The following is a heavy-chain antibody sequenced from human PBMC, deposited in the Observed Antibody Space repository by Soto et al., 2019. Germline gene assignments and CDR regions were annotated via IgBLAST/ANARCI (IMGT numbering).Heavy chain of an antibody. D-gene: IGHD3-3*01. CDR1: GFTFDSYA. CDR2: ISGSADGT. J-gene: IGHJ3*01. CDR3: AKDTVGGYSFWSGYYGVGLDV. V-gene: IGHV3-23*01. Sequence: EVKLLESGGGLAQPGGSLRLSCVGSGFTFDSYAISWVRQAPGERLQWIAAISGSADGTDYAHSVRGRFTISRDNAKKSVHLQMDSLRVEDTAVYCCAKDTVGGYSFWSGYYGVGLDVWGQGTLVTVS.